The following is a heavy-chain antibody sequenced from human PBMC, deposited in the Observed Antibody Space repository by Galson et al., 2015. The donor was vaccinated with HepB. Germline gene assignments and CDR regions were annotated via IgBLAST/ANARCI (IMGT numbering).Heavy chain of an antibody. CDR1: GFTFSSYG. V-gene: IGHV3-30*02. J-gene: IGHJ4*02. D-gene: IGHD1-26*01. Sequence: SLRLSCAASGFTFSSYGMHWVRQAPGKGLEWVAFIRYDGSNKYYADSVKGRFTISRDNSKNTLYLQMNSLRAEDTAVYYCAKDPGGSYDVDYWGQGTLVTVSS. CDR3: AKDPGGSYDVDY. CDR2: IRYDGSNK.